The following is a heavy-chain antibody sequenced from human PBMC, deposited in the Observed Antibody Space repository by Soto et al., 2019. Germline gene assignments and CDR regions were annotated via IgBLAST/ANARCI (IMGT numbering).Heavy chain of an antibody. V-gene: IGHV3-9*01. CDR2: ISWNSGSI. CDR1: GFTFDDYA. Sequence: GGSLRLSCAASGFTFDDYAMHWVRQAPGKGLEWVSGISWNSGSIGYADSVKGRFTISRDNAKNSLYLQMNSLRAEDTALYYCAKAAFGVGIKQTFDYWGQGTLVTVSS. CDR3: AKAAFGVGIKQTFDY. D-gene: IGHD3-3*01. J-gene: IGHJ4*02.